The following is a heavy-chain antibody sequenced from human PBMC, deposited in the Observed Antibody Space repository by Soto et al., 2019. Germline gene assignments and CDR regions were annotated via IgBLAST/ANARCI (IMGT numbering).Heavy chain of an antibody. Sequence: GASGKVSCNASGYTFTVYYMHWVRQAPGQGLEWMGWINPKSGGTMYPQKFQGRVTMTWDTSISTAYTALTRLRSDDTAVYYCARDLAKGGGSACIDYWGQGTCVTVSS. J-gene: IGHJ4*01. CDR3: ARDLAKGGGSACIDY. CDR1: GYTFTVYY. D-gene: IGHD2-15*01. CDR2: INPKSGGT. V-gene: IGHV1-2*02.